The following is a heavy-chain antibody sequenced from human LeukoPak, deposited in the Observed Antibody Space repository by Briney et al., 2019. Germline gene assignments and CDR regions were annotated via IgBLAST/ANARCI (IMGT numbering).Heavy chain of an antibody. CDR1: GFTFDDHA. D-gene: IGHD3-10*01. V-gene: IGHV3-43*02. CDR3: SGLTKYYYGSGSYWTAFDI. J-gene: IGHJ3*02. CDR2: IGNDGST. Sequence: PGGSLRLSCAASGFTFDDHAMHWVRQAPGKGLEWVSIIGNDGSTKYADSVKGRFTISRGSSKNSLYLEMHSLRTEDTALYYCSGLTKYYYGSGSYWTAFDIWGQGTMVTVSS.